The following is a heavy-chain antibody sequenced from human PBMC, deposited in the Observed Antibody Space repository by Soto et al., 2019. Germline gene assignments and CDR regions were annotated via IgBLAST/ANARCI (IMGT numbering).Heavy chain of an antibody. J-gene: IGHJ4*02. D-gene: IGHD5-18*01. Sequence: EVQLVESGGGLVQPGGSLRLSCAASGFTFSTYWMTWVRQAPGKGLEWVAHVKQDGSEKYNVDSVKGRFTISRDNAKNSMQLQMNSLRAEDTAVYYCARGGGHTYGRLPGVYWGQGILVTVSS. CDR2: VKQDGSEK. V-gene: IGHV3-7*05. CDR1: GFTFSTYW. CDR3: ARGGGHTYGRLPGVY.